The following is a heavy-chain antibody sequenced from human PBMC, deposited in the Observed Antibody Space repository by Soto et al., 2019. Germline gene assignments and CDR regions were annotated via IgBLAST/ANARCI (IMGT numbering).Heavy chain of an antibody. V-gene: IGHV4-59*08. Sequence: SETLSLTCTVSGGAISSYYWSWIRQPPGKGLEWIGYIYYSGSTNYNPSLKSRVTISVDTSKNQFSLKLSSVTAADTAVYYCASQHYYDSSGYYVVYWGQGTLVTVSS. J-gene: IGHJ4*02. CDR1: GGAISSYY. CDR2: IYYSGST. CDR3: ASQHYYDSSGYYVVY. D-gene: IGHD3-22*01.